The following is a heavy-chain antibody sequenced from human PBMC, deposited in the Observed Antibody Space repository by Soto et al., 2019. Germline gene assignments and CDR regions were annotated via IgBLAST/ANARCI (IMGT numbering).Heavy chain of an antibody. V-gene: IGHV1-18*01. CDR1: GYTFSSFG. CDR2: ISAYSGNT. J-gene: IGHJ6*03. CDR3: AGRLGYYYYSMDV. Sequence: ASVKVSRRASGYTFSSFGINWVRQAPGQGLEWMGWISAYSGNTNYAQRFQGRVTMTTDTSTTTAYMELTSLRSDDTAVYYCAGRLGYYYYSMDVCCQRTTGALSS. D-gene: IGHD3-16*01.